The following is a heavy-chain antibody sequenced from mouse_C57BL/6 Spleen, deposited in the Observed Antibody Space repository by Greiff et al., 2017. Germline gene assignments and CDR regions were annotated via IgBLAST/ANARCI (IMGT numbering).Heavy chain of an antibody. V-gene: IGHV1-61*01. CDR3: ARGRGSPWFAY. CDR1: GYTFTSYW. CDR2: IYPSDSET. Sequence: QVQLQQPGAELVRPGSSVKLSCKASGYTFTSYWMDWVKQRPGQGLEWIGNIYPSDSETHYNQKFKDKATLTVDKSSSTAYMQLSSLTSEDSAVYYCARGRGSPWFAYWGQGTLVTVSA. D-gene: IGHD1-1*02. J-gene: IGHJ3*01.